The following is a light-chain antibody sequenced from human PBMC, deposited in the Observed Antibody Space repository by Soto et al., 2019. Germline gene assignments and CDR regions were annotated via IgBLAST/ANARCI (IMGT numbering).Light chain of an antibody. CDR1: QSLIHSDGSTY. Sequence: DVVMTQSPLSLPVTLGQPASISCRSSQSLIHSDGSTYLSWFQQRPGQSPRRLIYEVSDRGSGVPDRFSGSGSGTDFTLKISRVEAEDVGVYYCMRGTHWPWTFGQGTEVEIK. CDR3: MRGTHWPWT. CDR2: EVS. J-gene: IGKJ1*01. V-gene: IGKV2-30*02.